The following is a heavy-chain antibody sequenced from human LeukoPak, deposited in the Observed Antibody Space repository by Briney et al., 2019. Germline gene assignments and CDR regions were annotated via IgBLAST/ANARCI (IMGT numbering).Heavy chain of an antibody. CDR1: GGTFSSYA. V-gene: IGHV1-69*01. D-gene: IGHD2-2*01. J-gene: IGHJ6*03. CDR2: IIPIFGTA. Sequence: SSVKVSCKASGGTFSSYAISWVRQAPGQGLEWMGGIIPIFGTANYAQKFQGRVTITADESTSTAYVELGSLRSEDTAVYYCARPIHERSVPAAYYYMDVWGKGTTVTVSS. CDR3: ARPIHERSVPAAYYYMDV.